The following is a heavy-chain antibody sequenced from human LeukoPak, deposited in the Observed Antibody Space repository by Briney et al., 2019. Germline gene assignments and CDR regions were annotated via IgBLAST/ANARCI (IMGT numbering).Heavy chain of an antibody. D-gene: IGHD6-13*01. CDR2: INHSGST. CDR1: GGSFSGCY. Sequence: SETLSLTCAVYGGSFSGCYWSWIRQPPGKGLEWIGEINHSGSTNYNPSLKSRVTISVDTSKNQFSLKLSSVTAADTAVYYCASLAAGVGFDYWGQGTLVTVSS. J-gene: IGHJ4*02. CDR3: ASLAAGVGFDY. V-gene: IGHV4-34*01.